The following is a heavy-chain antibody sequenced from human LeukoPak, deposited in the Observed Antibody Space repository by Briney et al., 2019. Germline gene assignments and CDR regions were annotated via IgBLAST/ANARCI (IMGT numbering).Heavy chain of an antibody. J-gene: IGHJ4*02. Sequence: PGGSLRLSCAASGFTFSSYAMSWVRQAPGKGLEWIGEINHSGSTNYNPSLKSRVTISVDTSKNQFSLKLSSVTAADTAVYYCARVRGIQLWLQRYYFDYWGQGTLVTVSS. D-gene: IGHD5-18*01. CDR2: INHSGST. CDR3: ARVRGIQLWLQRYYFDY. V-gene: IGHV4-34*01. CDR1: GFTFSSYA.